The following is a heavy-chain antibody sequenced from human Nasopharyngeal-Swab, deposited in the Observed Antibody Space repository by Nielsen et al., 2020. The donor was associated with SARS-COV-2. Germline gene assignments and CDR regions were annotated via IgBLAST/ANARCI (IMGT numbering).Heavy chain of an antibody. V-gene: IGHV3-7*01. CDR2: IKHDGSER. J-gene: IGHJ3*02. D-gene: IGHD1-7*01. CDR1: GFTFSYYW. Sequence: GGSLRLSCAASGFTFSYYWMTWVRQAPGKGLERVASIKHDGSERNYVGSVEGRFTISRDNAKQSLYLQMNSLRDEDTAVYYCARETTSPAFDIWGQGTMVTVS. CDR3: ARETTSPAFDI.